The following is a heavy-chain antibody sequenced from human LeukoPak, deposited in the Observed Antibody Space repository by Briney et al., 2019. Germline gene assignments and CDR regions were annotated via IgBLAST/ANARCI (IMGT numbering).Heavy chain of an antibody. V-gene: IGHV4-4*07. CDR3: ARGNILTGYCFDF. J-gene: IGHJ4*02. Sequence: SETLSLTCTVSGGSISSYYWSWIRQPAGKGLEWIGRIYSTGSTNYNPSLKSRVTMSVDTSKNQFSLRLRSVTAADTAVYYCARGNILTGYCFDFWGQGALVTVSS. D-gene: IGHD3-9*01. CDR2: IYSTGST. CDR1: GGSISSYY.